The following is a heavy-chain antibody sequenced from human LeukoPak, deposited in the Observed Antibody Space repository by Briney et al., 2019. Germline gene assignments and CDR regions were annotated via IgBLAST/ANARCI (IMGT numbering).Heavy chain of an antibody. J-gene: IGHJ4*02. D-gene: IGHD2-15*01. Sequence: PGGSLRLSYAASGFSFSRFGMNWVRQAPGKGLEWISYISSSSSAKHYADSVKGRFTISRDNAKNSLYLEMSSLRDEDTAVYYCAQKGGTDHWGRGTLVTVSS. CDR3: AQKGGTDH. CDR2: ISSSSSAK. CDR1: GFSFSRFG. V-gene: IGHV3-48*02.